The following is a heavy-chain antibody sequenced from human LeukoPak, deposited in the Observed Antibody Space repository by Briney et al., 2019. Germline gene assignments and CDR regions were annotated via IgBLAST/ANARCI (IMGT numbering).Heavy chain of an antibody. J-gene: IGHJ4*02. V-gene: IGHV4-59*01. D-gene: IGHD5-12*01. Sequence: PSETLSLTCTVSRGSISTYYWTWIRQPPGKELEWIGCIYYSGSTNYNPSLKSRLTISVDTSKNQFSLKLTSVTAADTALYYCARGYRAFDSWGPGTLVTVSS. CDR1: RGSISTYY. CDR2: IYYSGST. CDR3: ARGYRAFDS.